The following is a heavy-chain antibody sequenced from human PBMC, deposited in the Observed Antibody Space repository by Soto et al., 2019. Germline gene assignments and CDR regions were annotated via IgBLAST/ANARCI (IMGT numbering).Heavy chain of an antibody. D-gene: IGHD6-13*01. V-gene: IGHV1-18*01. J-gene: IGHJ1*01. CDR2: INTYNGNT. CDR3: ARSSAAGNSEYFQH. Sequence: GASVNVSCKASGYTFTNYGISWVRQAPGQGLEWMGWINTYNGNTNHAQKLQGRVTMTTDTSTSTAYMELRSLRSDDTAVYYCARSSAAGNSEYFQHWGQGTLVTVSS. CDR1: GYTFTNYG.